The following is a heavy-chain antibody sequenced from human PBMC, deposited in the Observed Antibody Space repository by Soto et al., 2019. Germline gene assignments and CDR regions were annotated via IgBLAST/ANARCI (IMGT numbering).Heavy chain of an antibody. CDR1: GGSMSSGGYS. V-gene: IGHV4-61*08. CDR3: ARTYGRGAFDI. D-gene: IGHD3-10*01. CDR2: IYYSGST. J-gene: IGHJ3*02. Sequence: SETLSLTCAVSGGSMSSGGYSWSCIRQPPGKGLEWIGYIYYSGSTNYNPSLKSRVTISVDTSKNQFSLKLSSVTAADTAVYFCARTYGRGAFDIWGQGTMVTVSS.